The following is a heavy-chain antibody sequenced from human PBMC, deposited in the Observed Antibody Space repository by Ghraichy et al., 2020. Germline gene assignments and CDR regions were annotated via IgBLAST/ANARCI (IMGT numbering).Heavy chain of an antibody. CDR2: ISGSGGST. D-gene: IGHD4-17*01. J-gene: IGHJ4*02. CDR3: AKDLDGDYRSEVLIGGTFDY. V-gene: IGHV3-23*01. Sequence: GGSLRLSCAASGFTFSSYAMSWVRQAPGKGLEWVSAISGSGGSTYYADSVKGRFTISRDNSKNTLYLQMNSLRAEDTAVYYCAKDLDGDYRSEVLIGGTFDYWGQGTLVTVSS. CDR1: GFTFSSYA.